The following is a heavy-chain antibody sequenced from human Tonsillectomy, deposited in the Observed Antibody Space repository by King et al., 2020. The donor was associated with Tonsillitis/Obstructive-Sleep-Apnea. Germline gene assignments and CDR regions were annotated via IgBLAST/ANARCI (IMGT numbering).Heavy chain of an antibody. D-gene: IGHD2-2*01. CDR2: ISWNSGSI. CDR1: GFTFDDYA. J-gene: IGHJ6*03. V-gene: IGHV3-9*01. Sequence: EVQLVQSGGGLVQPGRSLRLSCAASGFTFDDYAMHWVRQAPGKGLEWVSGISWNSGSIGYADSVKGRFTISRDNAKNSLYLQMNSLRAEDTALYYCAKEGGGEYQQGYMDVWGKGTTVTVSS. CDR3: AKEGGGEYQQGYMDV.